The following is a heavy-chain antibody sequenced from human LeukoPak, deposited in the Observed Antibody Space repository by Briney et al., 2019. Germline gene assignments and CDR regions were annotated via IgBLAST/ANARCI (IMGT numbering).Heavy chain of an antibody. V-gene: IGHV1-46*01. CDR3: ARGGVLRFLEHLDY. CDR2: INPSGGST. CDR1: GDTFSSYY. J-gene: IGHJ4*02. Sequence: ASVKVSCKATGDTFSSYYMHWVRQAPGQGLEWMGIINPSGGSTTYAQKFQGRGAMTRDTSTSTVYMELSSLRSGDTAVYYCARGGVLRFLEHLDYWGQGTLVTVSS. D-gene: IGHD3-3*01.